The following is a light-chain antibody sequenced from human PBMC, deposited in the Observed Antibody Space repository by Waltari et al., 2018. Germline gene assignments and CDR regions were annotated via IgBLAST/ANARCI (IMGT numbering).Light chain of an antibody. J-gene: IGKJ1*01. V-gene: IGKV1-12*01. CDR3: QQGNTFPPT. Sequence: EIQMTQSPSSVSASVGDRVTITCRATQDINSALAWYQQKPGQAPNLLIYAVSSLQSGVPSRFSGIGSGTHFTLTISSLQPEDVATYYCQQGNTFPPTFGLGTRVQI. CDR1: QDINSA. CDR2: AVS.